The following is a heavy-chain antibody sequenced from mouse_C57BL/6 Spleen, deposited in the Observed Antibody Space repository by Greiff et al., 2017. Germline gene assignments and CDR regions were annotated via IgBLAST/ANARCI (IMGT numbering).Heavy chain of an antibody. V-gene: IGHV1-64*01. CDR2: IHPNSGST. CDR1: GYTFTSYW. CDR3: ARRDYYAMDY. J-gene: IGHJ4*01. Sequence: VQLQQPGAELVKPGASVQLSCKASGYTFTSYWMHWVKQRPGQGLEWIGMIHPNSGSTNYNEKFKSKATLTVDKSSSTAYMQLSSLTSEDSAVYYCARRDYYAMDYWGQGTSVTVSS.